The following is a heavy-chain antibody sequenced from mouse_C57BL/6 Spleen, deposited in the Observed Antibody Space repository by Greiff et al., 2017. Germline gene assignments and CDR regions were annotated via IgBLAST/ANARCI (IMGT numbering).Heavy chain of an antibody. V-gene: IGHV1-54*01. J-gene: IGHJ3*01. CDR1: GYAFTNYL. Sequence: VQLQQSGAELVRPGTSVKVSCKASGYAFTNYLIEWVKQRPGQGLEWIGVINPGSGGTNYNEKFKGKATLTADKSSSTAYMQLSSLTSVDSAVYFCARSRYYGSGPWGFAYWGEGTLVTVSA. D-gene: IGHD1-1*01. CDR2: INPGSGGT. CDR3: ARSRYYGSGPWGFAY.